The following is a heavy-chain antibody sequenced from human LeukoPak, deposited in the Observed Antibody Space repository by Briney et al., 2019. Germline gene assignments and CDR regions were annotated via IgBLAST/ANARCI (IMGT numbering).Heavy chain of an antibody. CDR1: GFTFSSNA. J-gene: IGHJ4*02. Sequence: GGSLRLSCAASGFTFSSNAMSWVRQAPGKGLEWVSAIRGSGSSTYYADSVKGRFTISRDNSVNTLYLQMNSLRAEDTAVYYCAKVRSDYYDILTGNYNPLFDYWGQGTLVTVSS. V-gene: IGHV3-23*01. CDR3: AKVRSDYYDILTGNYNPLFDY. CDR2: IRGSGSST. D-gene: IGHD3-9*01.